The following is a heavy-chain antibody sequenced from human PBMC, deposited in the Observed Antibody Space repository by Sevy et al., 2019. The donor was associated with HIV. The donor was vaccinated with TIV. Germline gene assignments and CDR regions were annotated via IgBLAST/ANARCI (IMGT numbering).Heavy chain of an antibody. J-gene: IGHJ4*02. CDR3: AKGHTGTYAY. V-gene: IGHV3-23*01. Sequence: GGSLRLSCAASGFTFSSYAMNWVRQAPGKGREWVSTISASAGNTYYADSVKGRFTISRDNSRDTLYLQVNSLRADDTAVYYCAKGHTGTYAYWGQGTLVTVSS. CDR1: GFTFSSYA. CDR2: ISASAGNT. D-gene: IGHD1-26*01.